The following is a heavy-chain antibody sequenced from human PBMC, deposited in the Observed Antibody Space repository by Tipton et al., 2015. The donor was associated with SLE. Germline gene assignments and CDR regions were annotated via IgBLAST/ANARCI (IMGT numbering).Heavy chain of an antibody. CDR2: ISHSGST. J-gene: IGHJ4*02. D-gene: IGHD4-17*01. V-gene: IGHV4-34*01. CDR3: ARGHDYGDYGDY. CDR1: GGSFSGHY. Sequence: TLSLTCAVYGGSFSGHYWIWIRQPPGKGLEWIGEISHSGSTNYNPSLKSRVSISVDRSKNQFSLKLNSVTAADTAVYYCARGHDYGDYGDYWGQGTLVTASS.